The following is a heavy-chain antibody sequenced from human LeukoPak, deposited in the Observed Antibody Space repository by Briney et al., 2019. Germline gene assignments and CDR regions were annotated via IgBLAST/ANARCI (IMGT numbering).Heavy chain of an antibody. CDR2: IKQDGSEK. V-gene: IGHV3-7*01. D-gene: IGHD3-3*01. J-gene: IGHJ6*04. Sequence: PGGSLRLSCAASGFTFSSYWMSWVRQAPGKGLEWVANIKQDGSEKYYVDSVKGRFTISRDNAKNSLYLQMNSLRAEDTAVYYCARDIPLARFLGWLSPDSYYYGRDVGGKGTTVTFSS. CDR1: GFTFSSYW. CDR3: ARDIPLARFLGWLSPDSYYYGRDV.